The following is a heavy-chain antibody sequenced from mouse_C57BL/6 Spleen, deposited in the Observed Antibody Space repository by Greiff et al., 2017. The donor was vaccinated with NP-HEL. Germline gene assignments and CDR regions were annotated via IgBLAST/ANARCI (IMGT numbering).Heavy chain of an antibody. CDR2: ISSGGSYT. V-gene: IGHV5-6*01. Sequence: DVQLVESGGDLVKPGGSLKLSCAASGFTFSSYGMSWVRQTPDKRLEWVATISSGGSYTYYPDSVKGRFTISRDNAKNTLYLQMSSLKSEDTAMYYCARLAQATGFAYWGQGTLVTVSA. CDR1: GFTFSSYG. CDR3: ARLAQATGFAY. D-gene: IGHD3-2*02. J-gene: IGHJ3*01.